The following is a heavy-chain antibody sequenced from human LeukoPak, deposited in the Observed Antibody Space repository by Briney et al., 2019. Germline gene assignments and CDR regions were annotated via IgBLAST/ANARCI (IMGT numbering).Heavy chain of an antibody. CDR1: GDSISSNTYN. CDR2: IYDGGST. D-gene: IGHD3-22*01. Sequence: SETLSLTCTVSGDSISSNTYNWGWIRQPPGKGLEWIGTIYDGGSTYYNPSLRSRATISVDTSKNHFSLKLTYVTAADTAVYYCAFLLGGISDGYDTAFDIWGQGTMVTVSS. V-gene: IGHV4-39*07. CDR3: AFLLGGISDGYDTAFDI. J-gene: IGHJ3*02.